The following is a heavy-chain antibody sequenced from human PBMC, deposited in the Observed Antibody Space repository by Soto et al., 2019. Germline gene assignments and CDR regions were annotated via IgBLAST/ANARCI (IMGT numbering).Heavy chain of an antibody. CDR2: ICYSGST. CDR1: GGSISSGGYS. Sequence: SETLSLTCTVSGGSISSGGYSWSWIRQHPGKGLEWIGYICYSGSTYYNPSLKSRVTISVDTSKNQFSLKLSSVTAADTAVYYCARDVVAICSGGSCVGQEFDYWGQGTLVTVSS. J-gene: IGHJ4*02. CDR3: ARDVVAICSGGSCVGQEFDY. D-gene: IGHD2-15*01. V-gene: IGHV4-31*03.